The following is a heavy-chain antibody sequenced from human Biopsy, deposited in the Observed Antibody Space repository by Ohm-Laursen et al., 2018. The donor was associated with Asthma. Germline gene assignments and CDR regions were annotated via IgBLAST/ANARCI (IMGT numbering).Heavy chain of an antibody. CDR2: ISYDGSTK. J-gene: IGHJ6*02. D-gene: IGHD3-10*01. V-gene: IGHV3-30*03. CDR3: ARDVVWFREVGGMDV. Sequence: SLRLSCAASGFTLTTYAIHWVRQAPGKGLEWVAVISYDGSTKYSADSVKGRFIVSRDISRNILSLQMNSLRPEDTAVYYCARDVVWFREVGGMDVWGQGTTVTVSS. CDR1: GFTLTTYA.